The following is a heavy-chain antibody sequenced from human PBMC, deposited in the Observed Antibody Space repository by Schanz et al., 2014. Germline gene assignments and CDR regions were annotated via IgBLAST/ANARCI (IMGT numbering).Heavy chain of an antibody. CDR1: GFIFSSYG. CDR2: IWYDGSNK. CDR3: ARVRRRIATPSTPSFRNYYYYAMDV. J-gene: IGHJ6*02. D-gene: IGHD6-13*01. V-gene: IGHV3-33*01. Sequence: QVQLVESGGGVVQPGRSLRLSCAASGFIFSSYGLHWVRQAPGKGLEWVAFIWYDGSNKYYADSVKGRFTISRDNSKNTLYLRMNSLRADDTSVYFCARVRRRIATPSTPSFRNYYYYAMDVWGQGTTVTVSS.